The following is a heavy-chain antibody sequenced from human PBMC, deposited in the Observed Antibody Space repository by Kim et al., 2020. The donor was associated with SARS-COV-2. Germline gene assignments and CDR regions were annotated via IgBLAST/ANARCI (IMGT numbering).Heavy chain of an antibody. J-gene: IGHJ3*02. CDR3: ARDTPGQKAYDI. V-gene: IGHV6-1*01. Sequence: GSVKSRTTLNADTSKNQVSLQLNSVSPEDTAVYYCARDTPGQKAYDIWGQGTMVTVSS.